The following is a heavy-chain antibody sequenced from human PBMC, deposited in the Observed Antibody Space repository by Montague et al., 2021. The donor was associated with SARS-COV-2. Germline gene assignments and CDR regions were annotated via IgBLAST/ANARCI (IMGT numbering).Heavy chain of an antibody. V-gene: IGHV4-39*01. D-gene: IGHD3-3*01. CDR1: GGSISSSSYF. CDR2: IYYSGST. CDR3: ARKTSRGLTIFGVVTASHCFDH. J-gene: IGHJ4*02. Sequence: SETLSLTCTVSGGSISSSSYFWGWIRQPPGKGLEWIGSIYYSGSTYYNPSLKSRVTISVDTSKNQFSLKLSSVTAADTAVFYCARKTSRGLTIFGVVTASHCFDHWGQGTLVTVSS.